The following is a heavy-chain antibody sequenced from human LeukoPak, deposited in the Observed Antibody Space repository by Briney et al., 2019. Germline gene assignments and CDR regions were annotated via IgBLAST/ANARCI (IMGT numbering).Heavy chain of an antibody. CDR1: GFTVSSNY. Sequence: PGGSLRLSCAASGFTVSSNYMSWVRQAPGKGLEWVSVIYSGGSTYYADSVKGRFTISRDNSKNTLYLQMNSLRAEDTAVYYCAVIGTYGSGSYSDYWGQGTLVTVSS. V-gene: IGHV3-53*01. D-gene: IGHD3-10*01. CDR3: AVIGTYGSGSYSDY. J-gene: IGHJ4*02. CDR2: IYSGGST.